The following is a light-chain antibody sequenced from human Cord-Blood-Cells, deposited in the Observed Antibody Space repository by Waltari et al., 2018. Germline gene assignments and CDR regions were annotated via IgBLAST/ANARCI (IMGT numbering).Light chain of an antibody. Sequence: QSALTQPASVSGSPGQSITISCTGTSSDVWGYHLVSWYQKHPGKAPQPRIYDGSKGPSGVSKRFAGSKADNAASLTSSGLQAEDEAAYYCCSDAGRSTLVFGGGTKLTVL. J-gene: IGLJ3*02. CDR1: SSDVWGYHL. V-gene: IGLV2-23*01. CDR3: CSDAGRSTLV. CDR2: DGS.